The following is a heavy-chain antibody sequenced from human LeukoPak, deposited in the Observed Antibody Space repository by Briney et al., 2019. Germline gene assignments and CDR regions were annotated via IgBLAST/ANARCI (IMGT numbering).Heavy chain of an antibody. CDR1: GFTFSDYY. CDR3: AKRRTTVITMDYFDY. V-gene: IGHV3-23*01. D-gene: IGHD4-17*01. CDR2: ISGGTGTP. Sequence: GGSLRLSCAASGFTFSDYYMSWVRQAPGKGLEWVSGISGGTGTPFYADSVKGRFTISRDNSKNTLYLQMSSLRGEDTAVYYCAKRRTTVITMDYFDYWGQGTLVTVSS. J-gene: IGHJ4*02.